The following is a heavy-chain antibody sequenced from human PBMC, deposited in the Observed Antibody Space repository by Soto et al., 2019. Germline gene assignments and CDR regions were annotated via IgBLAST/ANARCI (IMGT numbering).Heavy chain of an antibody. D-gene: IGHD6-6*01. Sequence: QVQLQEMGPGLVKPSQTLTITCTFSGDAVNSAYWSWSRQLPGKGLEWMGNIYHTGRTFYNPSLKSRVALSIDTSKPLFSLKMRSVTAADTAVYYCARTDAYHSSFFDSWGLGNGVTVSS. CDR3: ARTDAYHSSFFDS. CDR1: GDAVNSAY. V-gene: IGHV4-31*03. J-gene: IGHJ4*02. CDR2: IYHTGRT.